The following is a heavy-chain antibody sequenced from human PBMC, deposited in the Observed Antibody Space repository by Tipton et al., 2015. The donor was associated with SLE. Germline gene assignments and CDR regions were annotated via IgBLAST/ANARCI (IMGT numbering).Heavy chain of an antibody. Sequence: TLSLTCTVSGGSISSGSYYWSWTRQPAGKGLEWIGRIYTSGSTNYNPSLKSRVTISVDTSKNQFSLKLSSVTAADTAVYYCARVRVGYCSSTSCYTYMDVWGKGTTVTVSS. V-gene: IGHV4-61*02. CDR3: ARVRVGYCSSTSCYTYMDV. J-gene: IGHJ6*03. CDR2: IYTSGST. D-gene: IGHD2-2*02. CDR1: GGSISSGSYY.